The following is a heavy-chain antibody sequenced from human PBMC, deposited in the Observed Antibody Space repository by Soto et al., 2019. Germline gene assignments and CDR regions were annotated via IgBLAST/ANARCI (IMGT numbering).Heavy chain of an antibody. CDR1: GGSISSYF. J-gene: IGHJ4*02. CDR2: IYYSGTT. V-gene: IGHV4-59*01. D-gene: IGHD3-16*01. CDR3: ARRYGGNFDY. Sequence: SDTLSLTCTVSGGSISSYFWSWIRQPPGKGLEWIGHIYYSGTTKYNPSLKSRVTISVDTSKNQFSLKLSSVTAADTAVYYCARRYGGNFDYWGQGTLVTVSS.